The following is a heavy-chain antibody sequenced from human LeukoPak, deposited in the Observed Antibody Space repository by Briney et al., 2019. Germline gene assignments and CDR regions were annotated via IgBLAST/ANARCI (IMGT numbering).Heavy chain of an antibody. Sequence: ASVKVSCKASGYTFTSYGISWVRQAPGPGREWMGWISAYNGNTNYAQKLQGRVTMTTDTSTSTAYMELRSLRSDDTAVYYCARDLTDCSGGSCYRTSPIDYWGQGTLVTVSS. J-gene: IGHJ4*02. D-gene: IGHD2-15*01. CDR2: ISAYNGNT. CDR3: ARDLTDCSGGSCYRTSPIDY. V-gene: IGHV1-18*01. CDR1: GYTFTSYG.